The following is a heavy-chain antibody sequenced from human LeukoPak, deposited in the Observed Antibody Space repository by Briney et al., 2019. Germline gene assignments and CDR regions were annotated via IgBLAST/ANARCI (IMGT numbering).Heavy chain of an antibody. CDR3: ARGAEEPTYYYDSSGYSFDY. Sequence: PSETLSLTCAVYGGSFSGYYWSWIRQPPGKGLEWIGSIYFSGSTHYNSSLKSRVTISVDASKNQFSLKLSSVTAADTAVYYCARGAEEPTYYYDSSGYSFDYWGQGTLVTVSS. CDR1: GGSFSGYY. V-gene: IGHV4-34*01. J-gene: IGHJ4*02. D-gene: IGHD3-22*01. CDR2: IYFSGST.